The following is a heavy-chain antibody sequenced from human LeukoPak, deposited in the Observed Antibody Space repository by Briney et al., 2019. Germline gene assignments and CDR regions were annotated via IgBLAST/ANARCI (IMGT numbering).Heavy chain of an antibody. Sequence: GGSLRLSCAASGFTFDDYAMHWVRQAPGKGLEWVSGISWNSGSIGYADSVKGRFTISRDNAKNSLYLQMSSLRAEDTALYYCAKDIKVAVIGAFDIWGQGTMVTVSS. V-gene: IGHV3-9*01. D-gene: IGHD2-21*01. CDR2: ISWNSGSI. CDR1: GFTFDDYA. J-gene: IGHJ3*02. CDR3: AKDIKVAVIGAFDI.